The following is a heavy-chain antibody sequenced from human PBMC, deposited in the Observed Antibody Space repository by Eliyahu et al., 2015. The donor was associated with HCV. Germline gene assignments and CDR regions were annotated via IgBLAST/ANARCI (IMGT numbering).Heavy chain of an antibody. CDR3: ASGGGGIAVAGTGGWFDP. D-gene: IGHD6-19*01. CDR2: IXSSGST. Sequence: QVQLQESGPGLVKPSETLSLTCTVXGGSXTXYYWXWIRQPPGXGLEGIGYIXSSGSTNYNPSLKSRVTISVDTSKNQFSLNLTSVTAADTAVYYCASGGGGIAVAGTGGWFDPWGQGTLVTVSS. CDR1: GGSXTXYY. J-gene: IGHJ5*02. V-gene: IGHV4-59*01.